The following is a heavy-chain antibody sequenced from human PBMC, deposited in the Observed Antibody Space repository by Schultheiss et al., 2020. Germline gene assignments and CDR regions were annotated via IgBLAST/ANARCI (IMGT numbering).Heavy chain of an antibody. V-gene: IGHV3-23*01. CDR1: RFTLSNYA. CDR2: ISGSGGGT. Sequence: GGSLRLSCAASRFTLSNYAMSWVRQAPGKGLEWVSAISGSGGGTYYADSVRGRFTISRDNAKNSLYLQMNSLRAEDTAVYYCASEAQIFGVFLDDCWGQGTLVTVSS. J-gene: IGHJ4*02. D-gene: IGHD3-3*01. CDR3: ASEAQIFGVFLDDC.